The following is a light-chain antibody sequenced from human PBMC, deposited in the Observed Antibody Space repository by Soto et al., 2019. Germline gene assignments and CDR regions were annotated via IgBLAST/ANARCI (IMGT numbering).Light chain of an antibody. Sequence: DIQMTQSPSSLSASVGDRVTITCRPSQSICNYLNRYQQKPGKAPNLLIYDASSLLSGVPSRFSGSGSGTDFTLTISSLQPEDFSIYYCQQSDSTPYTFGQGTRLEIK. CDR3: QQSDSTPYT. J-gene: IGKJ5*01. CDR2: DAS. CDR1: QSICNY. V-gene: IGKV1-39*01.